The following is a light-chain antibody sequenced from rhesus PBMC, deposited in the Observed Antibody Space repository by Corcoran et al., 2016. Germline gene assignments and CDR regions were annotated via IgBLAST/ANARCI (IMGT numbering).Light chain of an antibody. CDR3: QQYKDVPYS. CDR1: QGINTW. V-gene: IGKV1-19*01. CDR2: DAS. J-gene: IGKJ2*01. Sequence: DIQMTQSPSSLSASVGAKVTITCHASQGINTWLVWYQQKPGKAPKPLIYDASSLQSGVPSRVSGSGSGTDFTHTISSLQPEDFATYYCQQYKDVPYSFGQGTKVEIK.